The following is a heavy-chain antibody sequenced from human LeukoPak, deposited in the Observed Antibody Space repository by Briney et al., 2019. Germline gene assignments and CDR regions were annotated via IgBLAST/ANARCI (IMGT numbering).Heavy chain of an antibody. Sequence: PGGSLRLSCAASGFTFSSYAMSWVRQAPGKGLEWVGFIRSKTYAGTTEYAASVKGRFTISRDDSKSIAYLQMNSLKTEDTALYYCTRDTNYYDSSGYYHLFDYWGQGTLVTVSS. D-gene: IGHD3-22*01. V-gene: IGHV3-49*04. CDR1: GFTFSSYA. CDR2: IRSKTYAGTT. J-gene: IGHJ4*02. CDR3: TRDTNYYDSSGYYHLFDY.